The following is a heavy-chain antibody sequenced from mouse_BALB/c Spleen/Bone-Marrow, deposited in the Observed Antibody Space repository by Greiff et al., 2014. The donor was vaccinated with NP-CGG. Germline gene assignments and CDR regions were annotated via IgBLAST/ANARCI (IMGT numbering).Heavy chain of an antibody. CDR3: ARAITDAMDY. V-gene: IGHV1-54*01. D-gene: IGHD2-4*01. J-gene: IGHJ4*01. CDR1: GYAFTNYL. Sequence: VQLQQSGAELVRPGTSVKVSYKGSGYAFTNYLIEWVKQRPGQGLEWIGVINSGSGGTKYNEKFKGKATLTADKSSSTAYMQLSSLTSGDSAVYFCARAITDAMDYWGQGTSVTVSS. CDR2: INSGSGGT.